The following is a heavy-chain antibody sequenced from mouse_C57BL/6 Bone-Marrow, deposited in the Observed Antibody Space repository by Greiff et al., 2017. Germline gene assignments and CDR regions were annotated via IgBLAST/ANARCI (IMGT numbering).Heavy chain of an antibody. V-gene: IGHV1-15*01. CDR3: TREGVLYYSNYGAMDY. CDR2: IDPETGGT. Sequence: VKLMESGAELVRPGALVTLSCTASGYTFTDYEMHWVKQTPVHGLEWIGAIDPETGGTAYNQKFKGKVILTADKSSSTAYMELRSLTSEDSAVYYCTREGVLYYSNYGAMDYWGQGTSVTVSS. D-gene: IGHD2-5*01. CDR1: GYTFTDYE. J-gene: IGHJ4*01.